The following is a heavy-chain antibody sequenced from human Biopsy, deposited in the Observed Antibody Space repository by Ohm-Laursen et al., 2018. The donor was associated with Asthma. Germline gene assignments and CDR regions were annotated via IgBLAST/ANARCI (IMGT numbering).Heavy chain of an antibody. CDR1: GGSIGAGDYY. D-gene: IGHD6-19*01. CDR3: ARVWAGGFDS. CDR2: IYYTGST. V-gene: IGHV4-61*08. Sequence: GTLSLTCSVSGGSIGAGDYYWSWIRQPPGKGLDLIGYIYYTGSTNYNPSLKSRVTLSVDTSNNQFSLKLSSVTAADTAFYYCARVWAGGFDSWGQGTLVTVSS. J-gene: IGHJ4*02.